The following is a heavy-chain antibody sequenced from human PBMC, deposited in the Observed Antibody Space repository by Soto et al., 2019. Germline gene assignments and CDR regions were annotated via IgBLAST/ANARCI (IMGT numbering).Heavy chain of an antibody. CDR1: GFTFSSYA. J-gene: IGHJ3*02. D-gene: IGHD2-15*01. CDR3: AKLRGSHTRGAFDI. V-gene: IGHV3-23*01. Sequence: EVQLLESGGGLVQPGRSLRLSCAASGFTFSSYAMSWVRQAPGKGLEWVSAISGSGGSTYYADSVKGRFTISRDNSKNPLYLQMNSLRAEDTDVYYCAKLRGSHTRGAFDIWGQGTMVTVSS. CDR2: ISGSGGST.